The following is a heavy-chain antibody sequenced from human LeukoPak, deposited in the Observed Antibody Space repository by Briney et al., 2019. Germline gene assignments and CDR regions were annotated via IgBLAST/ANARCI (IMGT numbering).Heavy chain of an antibody. V-gene: IGHV3-7*03. CDR2: IKQDGSEK. D-gene: IGHD1-26*01. CDR1: GFTFSSYS. Sequence: PGGSLRLSCAASGFTFSSYSMNWVRQAPGKGLEWVANIKQDGSEKYYVDSVKGRFTISRDNAKNSLYLQMNSLRAEDTAVYYCAIGSGSYYGAQFDYWGQGTLVTVSS. J-gene: IGHJ4*02. CDR3: AIGSGSYYGAQFDY.